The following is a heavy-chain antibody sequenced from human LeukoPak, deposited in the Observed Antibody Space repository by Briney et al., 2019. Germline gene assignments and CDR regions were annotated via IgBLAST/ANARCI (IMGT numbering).Heavy chain of an antibody. D-gene: IGHD1-26*01. Sequence: GGSLRLSCAASGFTFSSYAMYWVRQAPGKGLEWVSTIRGSGGTTYYADSVKGRFTISRDNSKNTLYLQMNSLRAEDTAVYYCAKDNRERFANYYYYYGMDVWGQGTTVTVSS. J-gene: IGHJ6*02. V-gene: IGHV3-23*01. CDR1: GFTFSSYA. CDR3: AKDNRERFANYYYYYGMDV. CDR2: IRGSGGTT.